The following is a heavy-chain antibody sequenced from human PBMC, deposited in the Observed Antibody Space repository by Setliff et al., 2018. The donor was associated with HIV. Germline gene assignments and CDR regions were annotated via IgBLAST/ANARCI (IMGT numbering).Heavy chain of an antibody. Sequence: GASVKVSCKPSGYTFTTYGLSWVRQAPGQGLEWMGWISTYSDERSYAQNLQGRVTMTTDTSASTAYMELSSLRSEDTAVYYCARVGTVYFQHWGQGTLVTVSS. CDR1: GYTFTTYG. CDR2: ISTYSDER. J-gene: IGHJ1*01. CDR3: ARVGTVYFQH. V-gene: IGHV1-18*01. D-gene: IGHD4-17*01.